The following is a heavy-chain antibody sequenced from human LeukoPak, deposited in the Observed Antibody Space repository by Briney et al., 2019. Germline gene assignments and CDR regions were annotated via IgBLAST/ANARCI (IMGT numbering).Heavy chain of an antibody. CDR1: GFTVSSNY. J-gene: IGHJ4*02. V-gene: IGHV3-53*05. CDR2: IYSGGGT. CDR3: ARWIVGATAFDY. D-gene: IGHD1-26*01. Sequence: GGSLRLSCAASGFTVSSNYMSWVRQAPGKGLEWVSVIYSGGGTYYADSVKGRFTISRDNSKNTLCLQMNSLRAEDTAVYYCARWIVGATAFDYWGQGTLVTVSS.